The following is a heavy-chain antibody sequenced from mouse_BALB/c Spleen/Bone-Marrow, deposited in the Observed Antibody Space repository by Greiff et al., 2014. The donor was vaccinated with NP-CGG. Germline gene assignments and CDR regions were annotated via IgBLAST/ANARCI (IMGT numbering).Heavy chain of an antibody. Sequence: EVQVVESGGGLVQPGGSLKLSCAASGFTFSSYTMSWVRQTPEKRLEWVAYISNGGGSTYYPDAVKGRFTISIDNAKNTLYLQMSSLKSEDTAMYYCARQIYFPYFDYWGQGTTLTVSS. J-gene: IGHJ2*01. D-gene: IGHD2-1*01. CDR2: ISNGGGST. CDR1: GFTFSSYT. CDR3: ARQIYFPYFDY. V-gene: IGHV5-12-2*01.